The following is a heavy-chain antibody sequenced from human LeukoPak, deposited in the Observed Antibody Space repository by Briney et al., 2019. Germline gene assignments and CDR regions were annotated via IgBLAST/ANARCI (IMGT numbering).Heavy chain of an antibody. CDR2: ISYDGSKE. CDR3: AKSGGDDYVSLEPVSFDY. CDR1: GFTFSTYV. V-gene: IGHV3-30*18. Sequence: PGGSLRLSCAASGFTFSTYVMQWVRQAPGKGLEWVAVISYDGSKEYYADSVKVRFAISRDNSKNTLYLQMNSLRPEDTALYYCAKSGGDDYVSLEPVSFDYWGQGTLVTVSS. D-gene: IGHD3-16*01. J-gene: IGHJ4*02.